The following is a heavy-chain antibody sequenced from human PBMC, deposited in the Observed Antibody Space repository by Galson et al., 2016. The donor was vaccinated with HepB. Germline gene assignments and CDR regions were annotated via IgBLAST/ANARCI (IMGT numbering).Heavy chain of an antibody. CDR3: VRGPYNSRGYSPFGFDS. J-gene: IGHJ4*02. Sequence: SLRLSCAAPGFTLRSYGMHWVRQAPGKVLEWVAVISYDGSKEKYADSVKGRFTISRDNSKNTLYLQMNRLRAEDTAVYYCVRGPYNSRGYSPFGFDSWGQGTLVTGSS. CDR1: GFTLRSYG. V-gene: IGHV3-30*03. D-gene: IGHD3-22*01. CDR2: ISYDGSKE.